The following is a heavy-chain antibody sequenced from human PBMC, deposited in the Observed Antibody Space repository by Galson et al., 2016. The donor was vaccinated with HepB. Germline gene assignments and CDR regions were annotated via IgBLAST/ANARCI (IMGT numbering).Heavy chain of an antibody. CDR3: AQGSSAPAV. J-gene: IGHJ6*04. Sequence: SLRLSCAASGFTFSNYGMTWVRQAPGKGLELVSSISRSGDSTNYADSVKGRFTISRDNSKNTLSLQMNSLTADDTAIYYCAQGSSAPAVWGKGTTVTVSS. CDR2: ISRSGDST. D-gene: IGHD2-15*01. CDR1: GFTFSNYG. V-gene: IGHV3-23*01.